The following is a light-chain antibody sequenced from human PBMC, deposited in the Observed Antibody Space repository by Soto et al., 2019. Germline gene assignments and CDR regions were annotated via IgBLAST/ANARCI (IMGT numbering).Light chain of an antibody. J-gene: IGLJ2*01. CDR3: QSADSSGNYVV. CDR1: ALPKQY. V-gene: IGLV3-25*02. Sequence: SYELTQPPSGAVSPGQKARITCSGDALPKQYAYWYQQKSGQAPVVVICKDSERSSGIPERFSGSSSGKAVTLTISGVQAEDEADYYCQSADSSGNYVVFGGGTKLTVL. CDR2: KDS.